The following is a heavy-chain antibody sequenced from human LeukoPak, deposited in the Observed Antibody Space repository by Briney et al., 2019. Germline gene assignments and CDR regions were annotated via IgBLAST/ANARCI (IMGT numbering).Heavy chain of an antibody. CDR2: ISSDSSHI. J-gene: IGHJ4*02. D-gene: IGHD3-9*01. V-gene: IGHV3-21*01. Sequence: GGSLRLSCAASGFTLRSYSMNWVRQVPGKGLQWVSSISSDSSHIYYADSVKGRFTISRDNAKNSLYLQMNSLRAEDTAVYYCAREDNYDILTGYSKSIDYWGQGTLVTVSS. CDR1: GFTLRSYS. CDR3: AREDNYDILTGYSKSIDY.